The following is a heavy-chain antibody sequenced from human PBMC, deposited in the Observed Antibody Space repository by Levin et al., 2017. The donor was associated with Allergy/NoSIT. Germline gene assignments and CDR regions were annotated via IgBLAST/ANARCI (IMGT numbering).Heavy chain of an antibody. J-gene: IGHJ3*01. CDR3: AKDYDSSGYYSPTDAFDV. D-gene: IGHD3-22*01. CDR1: GFSFSTYA. CDR2: ISGSGGYT. Sequence: PGGSLRLSCAAAGFSFSTYAMSWVRQAPGKGLESVSSISGSGGYTYYADSVKGRFTISRDNSKNTLYLQMNSLRAEDTAIYYCAKDYDSSGYYSPTDAFDVWGQGTMVTVSS. V-gene: IGHV3-23*01.